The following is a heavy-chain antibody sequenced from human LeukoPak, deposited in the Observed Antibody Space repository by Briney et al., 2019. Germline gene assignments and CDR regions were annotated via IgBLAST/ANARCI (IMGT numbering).Heavy chain of an antibody. D-gene: IGHD2-2*03. V-gene: IGHV1-69*13. J-gene: IGHJ6*02. CDR1: GGTFSSYA. CDR3: AREFGYCSSTSCRYYYYHGMDV. Sequence: SVKVSCKASGGTFSSYAISWVRQAPGQGLEWMGGIIPIFGTANYAQKFQGGVTITADESTSTAYMELSSLRSEDTAVYYCAREFGYCSSTSCRYYYYHGMDVWGQGTTVTVSS. CDR2: IIPIFGTA.